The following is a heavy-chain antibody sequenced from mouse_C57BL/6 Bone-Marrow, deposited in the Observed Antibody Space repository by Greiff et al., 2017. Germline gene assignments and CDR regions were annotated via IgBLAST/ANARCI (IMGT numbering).Heavy chain of an antibody. D-gene: IGHD1-1*01. CDR3: ARGALITTVVAPYWYFDV. J-gene: IGHJ1*03. CDR1: GYTFTSYW. V-gene: IGHV1-61*01. CDR2: IYPSDSET. Sequence: QVHVKQPGAELVRPGSSVKLSCKASGYTFTSYWMDWVKQRPGQGLEWIGNIYPSDSETHYNQKFKDKATLTVDKSSSTAYMQLSSLTSEDSAVYYCARGALITTVVAPYWYFDVWGTGTTVTVSS.